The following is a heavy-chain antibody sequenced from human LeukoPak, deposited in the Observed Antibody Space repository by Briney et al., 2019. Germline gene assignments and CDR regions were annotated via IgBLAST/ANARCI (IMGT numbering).Heavy chain of an antibody. J-gene: IGHJ4*02. D-gene: IGHD6-25*01. CDR3: ARTTSFTASGYDY. CDR2: MNPNNGDS. CDR1: GYTFTNYH. Sequence: ASVKVSCKASGYTFTNYHINWVRQATGQGLAWMGWMNPNNGDSAYAQKFQGRVTITRDTSISTSYMELRSLRSDDTAVYFCARTTSFTASGYDYWGQGTLVTVSS. V-gene: IGHV1-8*03.